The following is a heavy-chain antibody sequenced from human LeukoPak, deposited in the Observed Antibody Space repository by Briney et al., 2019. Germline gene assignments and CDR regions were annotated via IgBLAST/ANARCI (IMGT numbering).Heavy chain of an antibody. CDR2: INSDGSST. CDR3: ARDGKRGYSYGYTDY. CDR1: GFTFSSYW. Sequence: GGSLRLSCAASGFTFSSYWMHWVRQAPGKGLVWVSRINSDGSSTSYADSMKGRFTISRDNAKNTLYLQMNGLRAEDTALYYCARDGKRGYSYGYTDYWGQGTLVTVSS. D-gene: IGHD5-18*01. V-gene: IGHV3-74*01. J-gene: IGHJ4*02.